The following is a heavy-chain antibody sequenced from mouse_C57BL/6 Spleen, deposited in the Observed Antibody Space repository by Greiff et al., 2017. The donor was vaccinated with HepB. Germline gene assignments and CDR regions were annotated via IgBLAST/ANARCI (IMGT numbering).Heavy chain of an antibody. CDR2: IWWDDDK. V-gene: IGHV8-8*01. CDR1: GFSLSTFGMG. Sequence: QVTLKVSGPGILQPSQTLSLTCSFSGFSLSTFGMGVGWIRQPSGKGLEWLAHIWWDDDKYYNPALKSRLTISKDTSKNQVFLKIANVDTADTATYYCARTIYYDSPPGYYFDYWGQGTTLTVSS. CDR3: ARTIYYDSPPGYYFDY. J-gene: IGHJ2*01. D-gene: IGHD2-4*01.